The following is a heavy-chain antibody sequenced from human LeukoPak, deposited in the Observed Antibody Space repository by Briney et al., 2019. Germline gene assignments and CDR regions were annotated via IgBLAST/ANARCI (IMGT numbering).Heavy chain of an antibody. D-gene: IGHD6-13*01. CDR2: IIPIFGTA. V-gene: IGHV1-69*13. J-gene: IGHJ6*03. Sequence: ASVKVSCKASGGTFSSYAISWVRQAPGQGLEWMGGIIPIFGTANYAQKFQGRVTITADESTSTAYMELSSLRSEDTAVYYCARGTGYSGSWPRGYYMDVWGKGTTVTISS. CDR3: ARGTGYSGSWPRGYYMDV. CDR1: GGTFSSYA.